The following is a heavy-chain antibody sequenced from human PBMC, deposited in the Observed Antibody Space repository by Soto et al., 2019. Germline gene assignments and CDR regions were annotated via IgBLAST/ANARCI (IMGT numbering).Heavy chain of an antibody. CDR3: ARRSVIPAAMDDNWFDP. Sequence: ASVKVSCKASGYTFTSYGISWLRQAPGQGLEWMGWISAYNGNTNYAQKLQGRVTMTTDTSTSTAYMELRSLRSDDTAVYYCARRSVIPAAMDDNWFDPWGQGTLVTV. V-gene: IGHV1-18*01. CDR1: GYTFTSYG. D-gene: IGHD2-2*01. J-gene: IGHJ5*02. CDR2: ISAYNGNT.